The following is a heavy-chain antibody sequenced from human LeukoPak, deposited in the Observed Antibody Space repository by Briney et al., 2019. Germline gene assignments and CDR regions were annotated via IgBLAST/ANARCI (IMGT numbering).Heavy chain of an antibody. CDR1: GFTFGDYA. V-gene: IGHV3-49*03. CDR2: IRSKAYGGTT. Sequence: PGGSLRLSCTASGFTFGDYAMSWFRQAPGKGLEWVGFIRSKAYGGTTEYAASVKGRFTISRDDSKSIAYLQMNSLKTEDTAVYYCTRALQVHLNYGYYFDYWGQGTLVTVSS. J-gene: IGHJ4*02. D-gene: IGHD1-7*01. CDR3: TRALQVHLNYGYYFDY.